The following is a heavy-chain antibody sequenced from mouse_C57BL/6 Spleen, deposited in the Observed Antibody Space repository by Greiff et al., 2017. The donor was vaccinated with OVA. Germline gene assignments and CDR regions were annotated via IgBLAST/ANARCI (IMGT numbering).Heavy chain of an antibody. J-gene: IGHJ1*03. V-gene: IGHV5-9-1*02. CDR3: TRSYYSNWYFDV. CDR1: GFTFSSYA. D-gene: IGHD2-5*01. CDR2: ISSGGDYI. Sequence: EVKVVESGEGLVKPGGSLKLSCAASGFTFSSYAMSWVRQTPEKRLEWVAYISSGGDYIYYADTVKGRFTISRDNARNTLYLQMSSLKSEDTAMYYCTRSYYSNWYFDVWGTGTTVTVSS.